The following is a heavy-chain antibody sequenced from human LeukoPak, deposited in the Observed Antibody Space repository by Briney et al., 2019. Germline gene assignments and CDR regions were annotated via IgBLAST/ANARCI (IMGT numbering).Heavy chain of an antibody. V-gene: IGHV3-11*01. D-gene: IGHD3-22*01. Sequence: GGSLRLSCAASGFTFSDYYMSWIRQAPGKGLEWISYISSSGSTIYYADSVKGRFTISRDNAKNSLYLQMNSLRAEDTAVYYCARDGPDYYDSSGYYYLTPPYYWGQGTLVTVSS. J-gene: IGHJ4*02. CDR2: ISSSGSTI. CDR3: ARDGPDYYDSSGYYYLTPPYY. CDR1: GFTFSDYY.